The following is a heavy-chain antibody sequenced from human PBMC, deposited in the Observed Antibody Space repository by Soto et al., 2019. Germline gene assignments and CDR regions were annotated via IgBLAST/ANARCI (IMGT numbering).Heavy chain of an antibody. V-gene: IGHV3-7*01. J-gene: IGHJ4*02. CDR2: IKQDGSEK. CDR3: ACWGRGYSYGYVGY. CDR1: GLHFSSYG. D-gene: IGHD5-18*01. Sequence: PGGSLRLSCAAAGLHFSSYGMSWVRQAPGKGLEWVANIKQDGSEKYYVDSVKGRFTISRDNAKNSLYLQMNSLRAEDTAVYYCACWGRGYSYGYVGYWGQANRVTGSA.